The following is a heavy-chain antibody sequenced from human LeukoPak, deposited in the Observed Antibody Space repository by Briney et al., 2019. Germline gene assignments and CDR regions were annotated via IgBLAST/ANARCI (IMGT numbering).Heavy chain of an antibody. CDR2: IRSKAYGGTT. CDR1: GFTLSTYN. D-gene: IGHD3-10*01. V-gene: IGHV3-49*04. Sequence: GGSLRLSCAASGFTLSTYNMNWVRQAPGKGLEWVGFIRSKAYGGTTEYAASVKGRFTISRDDSKSIAYLQMNSLKTEDTAVYYCTRGMIYGVVRGVIVPDYWGQGTLVTVSS. CDR3: TRGMIYGVVRGVIVPDY. J-gene: IGHJ4*02.